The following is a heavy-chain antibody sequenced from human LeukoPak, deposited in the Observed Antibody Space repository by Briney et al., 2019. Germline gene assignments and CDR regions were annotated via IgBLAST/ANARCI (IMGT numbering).Heavy chain of an antibody. D-gene: IGHD6-13*01. V-gene: IGHV4-59*01. Sequence: PSETLSLTCTVSGGSNSNYWWSWIRQPPGKGLEWIGYVFDSGGTNYNPSLKGRVTISVDTPKKQFSLKLSSVTAADTAVYYCARGYSSSWNYFDYWGQGTLVTVSS. CDR3: ARGYSSSWNYFDY. J-gene: IGHJ4*02. CDR1: GGSNSNYW. CDR2: VFDSGGT.